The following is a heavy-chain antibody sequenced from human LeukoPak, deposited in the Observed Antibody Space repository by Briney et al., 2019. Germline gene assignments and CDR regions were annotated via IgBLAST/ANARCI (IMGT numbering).Heavy chain of an antibody. CDR3: ARERRYDFWSGFFDY. V-gene: IGHV4-4*07. CDR2: IYTSGST. D-gene: IGHD3-3*01. J-gene: IGHJ4*02. CDR1: GGSISSYY. Sequence: SETLPLTCTVSGGSISSYYWSWIRQPAGKGLEWIGRIYTSGSTNYNPSLKSRVTMSVDTSKNQFSLKLSSVTAADTAVYYCARERRYDFWSGFFDYWGQGTLVTVSS.